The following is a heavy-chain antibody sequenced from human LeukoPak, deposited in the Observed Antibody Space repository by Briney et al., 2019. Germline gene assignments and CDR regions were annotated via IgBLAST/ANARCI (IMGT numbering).Heavy chain of an antibody. Sequence: SETLSLTCTVSGGSISSYYWSWIRQPPGKGLEWIGYIFYNGVTNYNPSLKSRVTLSVDTSKNQFSLRLSSVTAADTAVYYCARHPDIALVRDGFDLWGQGTLVTVSS. D-gene: IGHD2-8*01. CDR2: IFYNGVT. J-gene: IGHJ5*02. V-gene: IGHV4-59*08. CDR1: GGSISSYY. CDR3: ARHPDIALVRDGFDL.